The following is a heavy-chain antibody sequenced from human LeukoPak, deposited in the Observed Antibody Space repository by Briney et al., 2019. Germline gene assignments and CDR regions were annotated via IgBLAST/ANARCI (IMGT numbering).Heavy chain of an antibody. J-gene: IGHJ4*02. CDR1: GFTFSDYG. D-gene: IGHD3-22*01. CDR2: ISYDGRNE. CDR3: AKVALFSGYYPPFDY. V-gene: IGHV3-30*18. Sequence: GESLTLSCTASGFTFSDYGMHWVRQAPGKGLEWVAVISYDGRNEYYADSVKGRFTISRDNSKNTLFLQMNSLRPEDTAVYHCAKVALFSGYYPPFDYWGQGTLVTVSS.